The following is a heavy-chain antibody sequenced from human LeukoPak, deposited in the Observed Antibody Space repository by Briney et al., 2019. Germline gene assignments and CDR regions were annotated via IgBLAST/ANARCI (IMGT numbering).Heavy chain of an antibody. CDR1: GFTFSSYW. D-gene: IGHD3-3*01. Sequence: GGSLRLSCAASGFTFSSYWMSWVRQAPGKGLEWVANIKQDGSEKYYVDSVKGRFTISRDNAKNSLYLQMNSLRAEDTAVYYCARAVDITIFGVARIPNWFDPWGQGTLVTVSS. V-gene: IGHV3-7*01. J-gene: IGHJ5*02. CDR3: ARAVDITIFGVARIPNWFDP. CDR2: IKQDGSEK.